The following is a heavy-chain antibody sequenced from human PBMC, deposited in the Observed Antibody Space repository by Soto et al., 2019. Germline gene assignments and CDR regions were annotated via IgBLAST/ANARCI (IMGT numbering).Heavy chain of an antibody. J-gene: IGHJ6*02. CDR1: KFTFSSHE. CDR3: AKQSRYYYYGVDV. CDR2: ISGSGGTI. V-gene: IGHV3-48*03. Sequence: SGGSLRLSCAASKFTFSSHEMNWVRQAPGKGLEWVSYISGSGGTINYADSVKGRFTISRDNAKNSLYLQMNSLRVEDTAVYYCAKQSRYYYYGVDVWGQGTTVTVSS. D-gene: IGHD4-4*01.